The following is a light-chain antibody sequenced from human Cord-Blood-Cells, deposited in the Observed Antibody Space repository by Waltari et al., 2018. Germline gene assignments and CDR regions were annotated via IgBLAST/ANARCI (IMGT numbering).Light chain of an antibody. J-gene: IGLJ2*01. CDR3: YSTDSSGNHVV. CDR2: EDS. Sequence: SYELTQPPSVSVSPGQTARIPCSGDALPKKYAYWYQQKSGQAPVLVIYEDSKRPSGIPERFSSSSSGTMATLTISGAQVEDEADYYCYSTDSSGNHVVFGGGTKLTVL. CDR1: ALPKKY. V-gene: IGLV3-10*01.